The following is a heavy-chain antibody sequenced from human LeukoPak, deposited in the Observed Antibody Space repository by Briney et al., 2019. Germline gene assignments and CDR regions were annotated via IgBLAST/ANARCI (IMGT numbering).Heavy chain of an antibody. CDR1: GYSCTSYW. CDR2: SYPGDSDT. Sequence: GGSLHISGKWSGYSCTSYWIGGVRQLPGKGVEGMGISYPGDSDTRYSPSFQGQVTISADKSISTAYLQWSSLKASDTAMYYCARGITIFGVTNYYYYGMDVWGQGTTVTVSS. CDR3: ARGITIFGVTNYYYYGMDV. D-gene: IGHD3-3*01. J-gene: IGHJ6*02. V-gene: IGHV5-51*01.